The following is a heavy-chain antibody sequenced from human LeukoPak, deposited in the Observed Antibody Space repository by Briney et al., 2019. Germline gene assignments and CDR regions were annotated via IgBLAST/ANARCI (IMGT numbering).Heavy chain of an antibody. CDR3: AREGAYSGSYFDC. CDR2: IIPILGIA. CDR1: GGTFSSYA. D-gene: IGHD1-26*01. J-gene: IGHJ4*02. Sequence: GASVKVSCKASGGTFSSYAISWVRQAPGQGLEWMGRIIPILGIANYAQKFQGRVTITADKSTSTAYMELSSLRSEDTAVYYCAREGAYSGSYFDCWGQGTLVTVSS. V-gene: IGHV1-69*04.